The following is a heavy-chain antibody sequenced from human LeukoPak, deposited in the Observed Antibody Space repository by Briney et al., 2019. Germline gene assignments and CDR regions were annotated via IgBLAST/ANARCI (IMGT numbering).Heavy chain of an antibody. CDR3: ATPYGFLEWLLLNY. D-gene: IGHD3-3*01. CDR1: GGTFSSYA. Sequence: ASVKVSCKASGGTFSSYAISWVRQAPGQGLEWMGWINPNSGGTNYAQKFQGGVTMTRDTSISTACMELSRLRSDDTAVYYCATPYGFLEWLLLNYWGQGTLVTVSS. V-gene: IGHV1-2*02. CDR2: INPNSGGT. J-gene: IGHJ4*02.